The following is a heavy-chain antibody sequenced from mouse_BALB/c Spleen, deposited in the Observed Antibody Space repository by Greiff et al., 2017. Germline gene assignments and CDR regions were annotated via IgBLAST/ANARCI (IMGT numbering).Heavy chain of an antibody. D-gene: IGHD1-2*01. CDR3: ARSITTATGAMDY. J-gene: IGHJ4*01. CDR2: INPGSGGT. CDR1: GYAFTNYL. V-gene: IGHV1-54*01. Sequence: QVQLKQSGAELVRPGTSVKVSCKASGYAFTNYLIEWVKQRPGQGLEWIGVINPGSGGTNYNEKFKGKATLTADKSSSTAYMQLSSLTSDDSAVYFCARSITTATGAMDYWGQGTSVTVSS.